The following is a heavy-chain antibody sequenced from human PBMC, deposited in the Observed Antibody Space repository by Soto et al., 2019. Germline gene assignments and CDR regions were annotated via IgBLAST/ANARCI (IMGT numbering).Heavy chain of an antibody. J-gene: IGHJ6*02. D-gene: IGHD3-3*01. V-gene: IGHV1-18*04. Sequence: GAPVKGSCKVSGYTFTSYGITWVRKAPGQGLEWMGWISAYNGNTNYAQKLQGRVTMSTDTSTSTAYMELRSLRSDETAVYFCASLIEDYDVWRGYPDYYGMDVWAQGTTVTVSS. CDR2: ISAYNGNT. CDR3: ASLIEDYDVWRGYPDYYGMDV. CDR1: GYTFTSYG.